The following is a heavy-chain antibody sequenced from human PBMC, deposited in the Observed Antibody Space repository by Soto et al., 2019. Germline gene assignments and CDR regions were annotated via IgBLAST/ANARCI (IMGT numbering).Heavy chain of an antibody. J-gene: IGHJ4*02. D-gene: IGHD2-2*01. CDR3: AKAAGIPAAPGTFDS. CDR2: INLSGGSA. CDR1: GYIFSNYY. V-gene: IGHV1-46*01. Sequence: VKVSCKTSGYIFSNYYLHWVRQAPGQGPQWMGVINLSGGSASYAQKFQGRVTVTRDTSTSSVYLELSRLRSEDTAVYYCAKAAGIPAAPGTFDSWGQGTLVTVSS.